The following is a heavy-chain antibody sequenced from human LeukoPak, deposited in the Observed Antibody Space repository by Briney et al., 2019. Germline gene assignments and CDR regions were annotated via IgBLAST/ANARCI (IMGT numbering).Heavy chain of an antibody. CDR2: ISSSSSTI. J-gene: IGHJ4*02. V-gene: IGHV3-48*04. CDR1: GFTFSSYS. CDR3: AKRSIAFDY. D-gene: IGHD2-21*01. Sequence: GGSLKLSCAASGFTFSSYSMNWVRQAPGKGLEWVSYISSSSSTIYYADSVKGRFTISRDNSKNTLHLQMNSLRAEDTALYYCAKRSIAFDYWGQGTLVTVSS.